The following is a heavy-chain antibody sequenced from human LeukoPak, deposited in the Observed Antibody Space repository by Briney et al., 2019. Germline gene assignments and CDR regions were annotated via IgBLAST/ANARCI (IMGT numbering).Heavy chain of an antibody. V-gene: IGHV1-2*02. J-gene: IGHJ4*02. D-gene: IGHD3-22*01. CDR1: GYTFSGDF. Sequence: ASVKVSCKASGYTFSGDFMHWVRQAPGQGLEWMGCINPNSGGTNYAQKFQGRVTMTRDTSISTAYMELSRLRSDDTAVYYCARAEYYYDSSGLKGLPFDYWGQGTLVTVSS. CDR3: ARAEYYYDSSGLKGLPFDY. CDR2: INPNSGGT.